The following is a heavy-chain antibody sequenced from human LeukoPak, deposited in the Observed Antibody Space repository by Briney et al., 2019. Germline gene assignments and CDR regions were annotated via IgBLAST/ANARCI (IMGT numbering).Heavy chain of an antibody. CDR2: ISSSSGTI. D-gene: IGHD3-16*01. CDR1: GFTFSSYS. CDR3: ARDVRYRCELGGDY. V-gene: IGHV3-48*01. J-gene: IGHJ4*02. Sequence: GGSLRLSCAASGFTFSSYSMNWVRQAPGKGLEWVSYISSSSGTIYYADSVKGRFTISRDNAKKSLYLQMNSLRAEDTAVYYCARDVRYRCELGGDYWGQGTLVTVSS.